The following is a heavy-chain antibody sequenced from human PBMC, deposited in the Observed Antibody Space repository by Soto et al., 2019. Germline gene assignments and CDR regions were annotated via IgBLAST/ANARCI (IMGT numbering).Heavy chain of an antibody. CDR3: ATGPKYNDFWSGYYNY. V-gene: IGHV1-24*01. Sequence: ASVKVSCKVSGDTLTELSIHWVRQAPGKGLEWMGGFDPEDGERTYAQKFQGRVTMTEDTSTDTAYMELSSLRSEDTAVHFCATGPKYNDFWSGYYNYWGQGTLVTVSS. D-gene: IGHD3-3*01. J-gene: IGHJ4*02. CDR2: FDPEDGER. CDR1: GDTLTELS.